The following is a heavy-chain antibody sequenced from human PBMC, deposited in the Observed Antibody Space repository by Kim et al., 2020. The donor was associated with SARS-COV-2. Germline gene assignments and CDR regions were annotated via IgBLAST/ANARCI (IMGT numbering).Heavy chain of an antibody. CDR3: ARTRDGYNYFDY. CDR2: IYYSGST. V-gene: IGHV4-39*07. D-gene: IGHD5-12*01. J-gene: IGHJ4*02. CDR1: GGSISSSSYY. Sequence: SETLSLTCTVSGGSISSSSYYWGWIRQPPGKGLEWIGSIYYSGSTYYNPSLKSRVTISVDTSKNQFSLKLSSVTAADTAVYYCARTRDGYNYFDYWGQGTLVTVSS.